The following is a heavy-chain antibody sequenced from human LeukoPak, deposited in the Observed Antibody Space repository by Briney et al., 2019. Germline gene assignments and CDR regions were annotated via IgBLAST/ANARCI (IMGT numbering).Heavy chain of an antibody. J-gene: IGHJ6*03. V-gene: IGHV1-2*06. CDR3: AKDGANKVRGVHYFYMDV. CDR2: INPTSGAT. Sequence: ASVKVSCKASGYTFTGYYMHGVRRAPGQGLEWVGRINPTSGATNYAQKFQGRVTMTRDTSISTAYMELSRLSSDDTAVYYCAKDGANKVRGVHYFYMDVWGKGTTVTVSS. D-gene: IGHD3-10*01. CDR1: GYTFTGYY.